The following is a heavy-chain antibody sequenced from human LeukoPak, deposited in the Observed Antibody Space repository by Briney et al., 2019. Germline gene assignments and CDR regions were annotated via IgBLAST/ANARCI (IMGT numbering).Heavy chain of an antibody. D-gene: IGHD3-10*01. Sequence: GESLKISCKGSGYSFTRYWIGWVRQMPGKGLEWMGIIYPGDSDTRYSPSFQGQVTISGDKSISTAYLQWSSLKASDTAMYYCARQVLVDYYYYGMDVWGQGTTVTVSS. CDR1: GYSFTRYW. CDR2: IYPGDSDT. CDR3: ARQVLVDYYYYGMDV. V-gene: IGHV5-51*01. J-gene: IGHJ6*02.